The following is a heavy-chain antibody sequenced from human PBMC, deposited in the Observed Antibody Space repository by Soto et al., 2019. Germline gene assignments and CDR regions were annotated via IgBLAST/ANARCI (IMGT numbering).Heavy chain of an antibody. CDR2: LSSDGFGA. D-gene: IGHD3-16*01. CDR3: ARDLGGPDY. J-gene: IGHJ4*02. V-gene: IGHV3-74*03. Sequence: EESGGGLVQPGGSLRLSCAASGFSLSPYWMHWVRQVPGRGLEWVARLSSDGFGAAYADSVKGRFFISRDIARNTLSLQMNSLRADDTAVYYCARDLGGPDYWGRGTSVTVSS. CDR1: GFSLSPYW.